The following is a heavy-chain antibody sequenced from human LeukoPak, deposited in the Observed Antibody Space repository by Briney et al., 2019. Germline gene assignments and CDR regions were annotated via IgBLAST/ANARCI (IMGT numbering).Heavy chain of an antibody. CDR2: IYTSGSN. CDR1: GGSISSYY. Sequence: PSETLSLTCTVSGGSISSYYWSWIRQPAGKGLEWIGRIYTSGSNNYNPSLKSRVTMSVDTSKNQFSLRLRSVTAADTAVYFCARGRVSSSTWYSTYYYYFYMDVWGKGTTVTVSS. D-gene: IGHD1-1*01. J-gene: IGHJ6*03. CDR3: ARGRVSSSTWYSTYYYYFYMDV. V-gene: IGHV4-4*07.